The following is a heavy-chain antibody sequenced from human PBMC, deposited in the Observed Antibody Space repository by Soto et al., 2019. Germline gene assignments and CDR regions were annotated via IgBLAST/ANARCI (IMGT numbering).Heavy chain of an antibody. D-gene: IGHD2-2*01. V-gene: IGHV3-33*01. CDR3: ARGGHRNPTKDLAY. CDR1: GFTFSSYV. Sequence: PGGSLRLSCAASGFTFSSYVMPGVRQATGKGLEWVAVIWYDGSNKYYADSVKGRFTISRDNSKNTLYLQMNSLRAEDTAVYYCARGGHRNPTKDLAYWRQGTLVTVSS. CDR2: IWYDGSNK. J-gene: IGHJ4*02.